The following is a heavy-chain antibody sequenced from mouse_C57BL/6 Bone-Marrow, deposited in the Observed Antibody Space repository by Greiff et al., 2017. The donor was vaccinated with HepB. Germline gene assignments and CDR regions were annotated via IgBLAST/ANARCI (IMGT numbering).Heavy chain of an antibody. D-gene: IGHD1-1*01. CDR3: ASKIYYYGTHY. Sequence: QVQLQQSGAELVKPGASVKMSCKASGYTFTSYWITWVKQRPGQGLEWIGDIYPGSGSTNYNEKFKSKATLTVDTSSSTAYMQLSSLTSEDSAVYYCASKIYYYGTHYWGQGTTLTVSS. V-gene: IGHV1-55*01. CDR2: IYPGSGST. J-gene: IGHJ2*01. CDR1: GYTFTSYW.